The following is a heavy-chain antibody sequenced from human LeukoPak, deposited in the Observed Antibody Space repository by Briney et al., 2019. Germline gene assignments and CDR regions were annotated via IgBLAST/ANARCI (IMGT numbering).Heavy chain of an antibody. J-gene: IGHJ4*02. CDR2: IYTGGGR. CDR1: GFTVSSYY. CDR3: ARAALRATPLPFDY. D-gene: IGHD4-17*01. V-gene: IGHV3-53*01. Sequence: GGSLRLSCAASGFTVSSYYMNWVRQAPGKDLEWVSVIYTGGGRYYADSVRGRFTISRDTSKNMVFLQMNSLRAEDTAIYYCARAALRATPLPFDYWGQGTLVTVSS.